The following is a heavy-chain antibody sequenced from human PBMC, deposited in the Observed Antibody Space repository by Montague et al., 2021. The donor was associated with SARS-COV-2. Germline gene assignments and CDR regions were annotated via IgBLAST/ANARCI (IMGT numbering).Heavy chain of an antibody. CDR1: VGSISSYY. D-gene: IGHD2-21*02. J-gene: IGHJ5*02. CDR2: IYDSGSA. Sequence: SETLSLTCTVSVGSISSYYWTWIRQPPGKGLEWIGYIYDSGSANXNPSLKSRSTISVDTSNNQFSLRLSSVTAADTAVYYCARAYCGGDCHVGPWGQGILVTVSS. CDR3: ARAYCGGDCHVGP. V-gene: IGHV4-59*01.